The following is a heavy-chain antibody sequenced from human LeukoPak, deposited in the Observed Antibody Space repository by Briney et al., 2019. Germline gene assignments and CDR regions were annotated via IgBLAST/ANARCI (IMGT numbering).Heavy chain of an antibody. D-gene: IGHD3-3*01. Sequence: GGSLRLSCAASGFTFSSYAMHWVRQAPGKGLEWVAVISYDGSNKDYADSVKGRFTISRDNSKNTLYLQMNSLRAEDTAVYYCARKRYYDFWSGYYPYWYYYYYMDVWGKGTTVTVSS. V-gene: IGHV3-30*04. J-gene: IGHJ6*03. CDR2: ISYDGSNK. CDR1: GFTFSSYA. CDR3: ARKRYYDFWSGYYPYWYYYYYMDV.